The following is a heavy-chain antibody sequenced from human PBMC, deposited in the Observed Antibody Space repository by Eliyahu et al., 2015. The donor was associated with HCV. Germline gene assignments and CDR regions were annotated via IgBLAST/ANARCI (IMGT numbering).Heavy chain of an antibody. D-gene: IGHD2/OR15-2a*01. CDR3: ARDYLVGMDV. Sequence: QVQLVESGGGVVQPGRYLXLSCAXXGFHFSSCGMHWXRQAPGKGLEWVAVIWYXGSNKYYADSVKGRFTISRDNSKNTLYLQMNSLRAEDTAVYYCARDYLVGMDVWGQGTTVTVSS. CDR2: IWYXGSNK. J-gene: IGHJ6*02. V-gene: IGHV3-33*01. CDR1: GFHFSSCG.